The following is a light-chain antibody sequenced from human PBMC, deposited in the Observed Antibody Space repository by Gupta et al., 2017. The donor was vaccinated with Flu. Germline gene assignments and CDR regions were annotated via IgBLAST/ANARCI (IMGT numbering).Light chain of an antibody. CDR3: QQYDTVPLT. J-gene: IGKJ4*01. Sequence: DIVLTQSPESLSVSLGEGATINCKSSQNLLFSPSDTNYLAWYQQKPGQPPRLLIYWASSRQSGVPDRFSGSGSGTDFTLTISSLQAEDVAVYFCQQYDTVPLTFGGGTKVEI. CDR1: QNLLFSPSDTNY. CDR2: WAS. V-gene: IGKV4-1*01.